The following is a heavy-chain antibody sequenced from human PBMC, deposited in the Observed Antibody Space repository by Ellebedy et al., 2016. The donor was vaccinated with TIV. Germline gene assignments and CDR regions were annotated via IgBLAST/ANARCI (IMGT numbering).Heavy chain of an antibody. CDR2: ISYDGSNK. Sequence: GESLKISXAASGFTFSSYAMHWVRQAPGKGLEWVAVISYDGSNKYYADSVKGRFTISRDNSKNTLYLQMNSLRAGDTAVYYCAKDLDRWLVDYWGQGTLVTVSS. D-gene: IGHD6-19*01. CDR1: GFTFSSYA. V-gene: IGHV3-30-3*01. CDR3: AKDLDRWLVDY. J-gene: IGHJ4*02.